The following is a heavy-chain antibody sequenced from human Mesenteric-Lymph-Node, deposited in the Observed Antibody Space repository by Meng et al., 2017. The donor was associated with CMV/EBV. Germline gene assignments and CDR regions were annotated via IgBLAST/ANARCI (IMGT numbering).Heavy chain of an antibody. V-gene: IGHV1-69*10. D-gene: IGHD2-2*01. CDR1: GGTFSSYA. Sequence: SVKVSCKASGGTFSSYAISWVRQAPGQGLEWMGGIIPITGIVNYAQKFQARVTMTADKYTSTAYMEVRSLRSEDTAVYYCARGPLGYCSSTSCYLLYYGMDVWGQGTTVTVSS. CDR3: ARGPLGYCSSTSCYLLYYGMDV. CDR2: IIPITGIV. J-gene: IGHJ6*02.